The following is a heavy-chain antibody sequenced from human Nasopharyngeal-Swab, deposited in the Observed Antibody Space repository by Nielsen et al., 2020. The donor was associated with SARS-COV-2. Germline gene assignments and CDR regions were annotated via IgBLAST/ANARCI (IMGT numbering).Heavy chain of an antibody. CDR2: IYPGDSDT. CDR3: SRGNYNPDY. D-gene: IGHD1-26*01. CDR1: GYSFTSYW. Sequence: AESLKISCKRSGYSFTSYWIGWVRQMPGKGLEWMGVIYPGDSDTRYSPSFQGQVTISADKSISTAYLQWSSLKASHTAMYSCSRGNYNPDYWGQGTLVTVSS. J-gene: IGHJ4*02. V-gene: IGHV5-51*01.